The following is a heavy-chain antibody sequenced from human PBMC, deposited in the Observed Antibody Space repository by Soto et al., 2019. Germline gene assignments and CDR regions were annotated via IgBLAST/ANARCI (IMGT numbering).Heavy chain of an antibody. CDR2: ISSSSSYI. Sequence: GGSLRLSCAASGFTFSSYSMNWVRQAPGKGLEWVSSISSSSSYIYYADSVKGRFTISRDNAKNSLYLQMNSLRAEDTAVYYCARDPSLHLGELSLWPYFDYWGQGTLVTVSS. V-gene: IGHV3-21*01. CDR3: ARDPSLHLGELSLWPYFDY. D-gene: IGHD3-16*02. CDR1: GFTFSSYS. J-gene: IGHJ4*02.